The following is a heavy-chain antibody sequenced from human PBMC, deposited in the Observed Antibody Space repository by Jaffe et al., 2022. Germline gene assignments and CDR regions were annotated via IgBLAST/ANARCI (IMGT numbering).Heavy chain of an antibody. Sequence: EVQLVESGGGLVQPGRSLRLSCTASGFTFGDYAMSWFRQAPGKGLEWVGFIRSKAYGGTTEYAASVKGRFTISRDDSKSIAYLQMNSLKTEDTAVYYCTRDHWDCSSTSCYEGPYYYYYYMDVWGKGTTVTVSS. D-gene: IGHD2-2*01. CDR3: TRDHWDCSSTSCYEGPYYYYYYMDV. CDR1: GFTFGDYA. CDR2: IRSKAYGGTT. V-gene: IGHV3-49*03. J-gene: IGHJ6*03.